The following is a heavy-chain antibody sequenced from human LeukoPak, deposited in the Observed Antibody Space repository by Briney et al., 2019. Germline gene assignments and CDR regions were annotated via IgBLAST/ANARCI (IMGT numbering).Heavy chain of an antibody. CDR3: AREFGSGGDFWSGYYRSSFAFDI. CDR1: GGTFSSYA. J-gene: IGHJ3*02. V-gene: IGHV1-69*05. CDR2: IIPIFGTA. D-gene: IGHD3-3*01. Sequence: ASVEVSCKASGGTFSSYAISWVRQALGQGLEWMGRIIPIFGTANYAQKFQGRVTITTDESTSTAYMELSSLRSEDTAVYYCAREFGSGGDFWSGYYRSSFAFDIWGQGTMVTVSS.